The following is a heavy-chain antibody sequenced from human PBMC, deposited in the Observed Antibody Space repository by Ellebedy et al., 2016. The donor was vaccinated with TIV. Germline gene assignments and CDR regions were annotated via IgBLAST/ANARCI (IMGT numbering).Heavy chain of an antibody. CDR2: INHSGST. CDR1: GGSFSGYY. Sequence: SETLSLXXAVYGGSFSGYYWSWIRQPPGKGLEWIGEINHSGSTNYNPSLKSRVTISVDTSKNQFSLKLSSVTAADTAVYYCARVSIAARGPDFDYWGQGTLVTVSS. J-gene: IGHJ4*02. V-gene: IGHV4-34*01. D-gene: IGHD6-6*01. CDR3: ARVSIAARGPDFDY.